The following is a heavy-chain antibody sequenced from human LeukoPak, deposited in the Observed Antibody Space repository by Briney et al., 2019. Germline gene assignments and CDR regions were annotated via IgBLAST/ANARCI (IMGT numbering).Heavy chain of an antibody. V-gene: IGHV1-69*01. J-gene: IGHJ4*02. CDR2: IIPIFGTA. CDR1: GGTFSSYA. CDR3: ASSSHYDSSGYSDPFDY. Sequence: SVKVSCKASGGTFSSYAISWVRQAPGQGLEWMGGIIPIFGTANYAQKFQGGVTITADESTSTAYMELSSLRSEDTAVYYCASSSHYDSSGYSDPFDYWGQGTLVTVSS. D-gene: IGHD3-22*01.